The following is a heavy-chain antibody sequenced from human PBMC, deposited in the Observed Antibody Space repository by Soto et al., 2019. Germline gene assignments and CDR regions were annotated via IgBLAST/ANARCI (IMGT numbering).Heavy chain of an antibody. D-gene: IGHD5-12*01. CDR3: AKDRDVAVGPPWHFDY. CDR2: VSGSGGST. V-gene: IGHV3-23*01. J-gene: IGHJ4*02. Sequence: EVQLLESGGGLVQPGGSLRLSCAASGFTFRSYVMSWVRQGPGKGLEWVSTVSGSGGSTYYADSVKGRFTISRDNSKNTVYLQMNSLRAEDTAVYYCAKDRDVAVGPPWHFDYWGQGTLVTVSS. CDR1: GFTFRSYV.